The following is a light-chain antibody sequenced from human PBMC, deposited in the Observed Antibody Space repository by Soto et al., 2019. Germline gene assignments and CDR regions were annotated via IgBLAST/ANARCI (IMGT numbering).Light chain of an antibody. CDR2: GAS. J-gene: IGKJ1*01. CDR3: QQYASSRT. CDR1: QSVTSNY. Sequence: IVLTQSPGTLSLSPGERATLSCRASQSVTSNYLAWYQQKPGQPPRLLIYGASTRATGIPDRFSGSGSGTDFTLTISRLEPEDFAVYYYQQYASSRTFGQGTSVEIK. V-gene: IGKV3-20*01.